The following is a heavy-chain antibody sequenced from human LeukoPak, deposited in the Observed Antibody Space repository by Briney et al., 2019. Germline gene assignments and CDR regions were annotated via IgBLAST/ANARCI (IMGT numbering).Heavy chain of an antibody. CDR2: ISSSSSHI. Sequence: GGSLRLSCAASGFTFSNDSMNWVRQAPGKGLEWVSSISSSSSHIYYADSVKGRFTISRDNAKNSLYLQMNSLRAEDTAVYYCARDGDSSGWGAHDYWGQGTLVTVSS. J-gene: IGHJ4*02. CDR3: ARDGDSSGWGAHDY. D-gene: IGHD6-19*01. CDR1: GFTFSNDS. V-gene: IGHV3-21*01.